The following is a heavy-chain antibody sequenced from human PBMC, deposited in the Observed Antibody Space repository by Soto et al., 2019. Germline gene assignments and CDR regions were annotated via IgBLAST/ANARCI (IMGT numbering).Heavy chain of an antibody. CDR2: IYYSGST. D-gene: IGHD6-19*01. J-gene: IGHJ3*02. Sequence: ASETLSLTCTVSGGSISSYYWSWIRQPPGKGLEWIGYIYYSGSTNYNPSLKSRVTISVDTSKNQFSLKLSSVTAADTAVYYCARADEEAFDIWGQGTMVTVSS. V-gene: IGHV4-59*01. CDR1: GGSISSYY. CDR3: ARADEEAFDI.